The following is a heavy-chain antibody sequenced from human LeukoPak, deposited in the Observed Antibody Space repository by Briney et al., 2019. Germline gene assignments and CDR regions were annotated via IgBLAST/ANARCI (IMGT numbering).Heavy chain of an antibody. D-gene: IGHD4-17*01. J-gene: IGHJ4*02. CDR3: ARVRYGDYGPSFDY. CDR1: GGSISSGDYS. CDR2: IYHSGST. V-gene: IGHV4-30-2*01. Sequence: SETLSLTCAVSGGSISSGDYSWSWIRQPPGKGLEWIGYIYHSGSTYYNPSLKSRVTISVDRSKNQFSLKLSSVTAADTAVYYCARVRYGDYGPSFDYWGQGTLVTVSS.